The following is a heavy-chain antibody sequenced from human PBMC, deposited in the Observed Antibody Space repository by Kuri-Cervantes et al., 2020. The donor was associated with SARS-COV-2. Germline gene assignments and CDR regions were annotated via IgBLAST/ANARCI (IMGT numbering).Heavy chain of an antibody. J-gene: IGHJ1*01. D-gene: IGHD2-2*01. Sequence: SETLSLTCTVSGGSISSGGYYWSWIRQPPGKGLEWIGYIYYSGSTNYNPSLKSRVTISVDTSKNQFSLKLSSVTAADTAVYYCASLSYCSSTSCYSSIEYFQHWGQGTLVTVSS. V-gene: IGHV4-61*08. CDR1: GGSISSGGYY. CDR3: ASLSYCSSTSCYSSIEYFQH. CDR2: IYYSGST.